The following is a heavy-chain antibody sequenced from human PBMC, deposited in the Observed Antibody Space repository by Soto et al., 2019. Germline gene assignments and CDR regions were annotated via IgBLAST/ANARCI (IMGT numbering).Heavy chain of an antibody. Sequence: SETLSLTCTVSGGSISSYYWSWIRQPPGKGLEWIGYIYYSGSTNYNPSLKSRVTISVDTSKNQFSLKLSSVTAADTAVYYCARKDYLNWFDPWGQGTLVTVSS. V-gene: IGHV4-59*01. D-gene: IGHD4-17*01. CDR2: IYYSGST. CDR1: GGSISSYY. J-gene: IGHJ5*02. CDR3: ARKDYLNWFDP.